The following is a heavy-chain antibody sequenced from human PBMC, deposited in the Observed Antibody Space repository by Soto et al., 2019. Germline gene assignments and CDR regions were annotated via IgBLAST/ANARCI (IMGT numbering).Heavy chain of an antibody. CDR3: ARWWSGSRQGFDP. D-gene: IGHD3-3*01. CDR2: IYYSGST. CDR1: GGSISSGDYY. J-gene: IGHJ5*02. Sequence: QVQLQESGPGLVKPSLTLSLTCTVSGGSISSGDYYWSWIRQHPGKGLEWIGYIYYSGSTYYNPPPKSRVTISVDTSKNQFSLKLSSVTAADTAVYYCARWWSGSRQGFDPWGQGTLVTVSS. V-gene: IGHV4-31*03.